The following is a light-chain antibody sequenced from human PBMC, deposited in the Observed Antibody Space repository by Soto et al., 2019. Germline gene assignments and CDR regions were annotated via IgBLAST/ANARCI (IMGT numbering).Light chain of an antibody. J-gene: IGLJ1*01. CDR3: SSYTSSSTLAV. Sequence: QSALTQPAPLSGAPGQSITISCPGTSSEVGGYNYVSWYQQHPGKAPKLMIYDVSNRPSGVSNRLSGSKSGNTASLTISGLQAEDEADYYCSSYTSSSTLAVFGTGTKVTVL. V-gene: IGLV2-14*01. CDR2: DVS. CDR1: SSEVGGYNY.